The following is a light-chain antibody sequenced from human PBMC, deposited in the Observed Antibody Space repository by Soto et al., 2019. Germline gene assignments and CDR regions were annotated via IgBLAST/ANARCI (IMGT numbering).Light chain of an antibody. CDR2: DAS. J-gene: IGKJ4*01. Sequence: EMVLTQSPATLSLSPGERVTLSCGASQSLTNNFLAWYQQRPGLAPRPLIFDASTRASGVPDRFSGSGSGTDFTLTISRLEPEDFAVYYCQQFGNSPTFGGGTKVEFK. CDR3: QQFGNSPT. V-gene: IGKV3D-20*01. CDR1: QSLTNNF.